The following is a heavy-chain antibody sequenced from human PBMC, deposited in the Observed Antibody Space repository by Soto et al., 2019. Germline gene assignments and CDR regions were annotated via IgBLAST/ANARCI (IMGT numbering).Heavy chain of an antibody. J-gene: IGHJ6*01. V-gene: IGHV4-59*01. CDR1: GGSINGYY. CDR2: LFYSGST. CDR3: ARDGDGRMTTNPYYYNGMDV. D-gene: IGHD4-4*01. Sequence: PSETLSLTCTVSGGSINGYYWSWIRQPPGKGLEWIGYLFYSGSTEYNPSLKSRVSISIDTSRTQFSLRLSSVTAADTAVYYCARDGDGRMTTNPYYYNGMDVWGPGTSVTVSS.